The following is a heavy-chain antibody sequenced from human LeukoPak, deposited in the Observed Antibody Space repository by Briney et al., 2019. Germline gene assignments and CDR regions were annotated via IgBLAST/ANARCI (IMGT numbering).Heavy chain of an antibody. D-gene: IGHD3-22*01. CDR1: GYSFTSYW. Sequence: GESLKISCKGSGYSFTSYWIGWVRQKPGKGLEWMGIIHPGDSDTRYSPSFQGQVTVSADKSISTAYLQWSSLKASDTAMYYCSRHEGDYYDKYFDYWGQGTLVTVSS. CDR2: IHPGDSDT. J-gene: IGHJ4*02. CDR3: SRHEGDYYDKYFDY. V-gene: IGHV5-51*01.